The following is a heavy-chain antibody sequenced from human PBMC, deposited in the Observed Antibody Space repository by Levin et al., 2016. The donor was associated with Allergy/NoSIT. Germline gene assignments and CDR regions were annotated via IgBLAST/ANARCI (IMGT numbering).Heavy chain of an antibody. D-gene: IGHD3-22*01. Sequence: SETLSLTCTVSGGSISSYYWSWIRQPPGKGLEWIGYIYYSGSTNYNPSLKSRVTISVDTSKNQFSLKLSSVTAADTAVYYCARLIYDMDDYGMDVWGQGTTVTVSS. V-gene: IGHV4-59*01. CDR3: ARLIYDMDDYGMDV. CDR1: GGSISSYY. CDR2: IYYSGST. J-gene: IGHJ6*02.